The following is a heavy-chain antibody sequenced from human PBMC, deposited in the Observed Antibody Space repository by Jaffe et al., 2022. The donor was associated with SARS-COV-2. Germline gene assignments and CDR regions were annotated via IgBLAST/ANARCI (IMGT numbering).Heavy chain of an antibody. Sequence: QVQLVQSGAEVKKPGASVKVSCKASGYTFTSYGISWVRQAPGQGLEWMGWISAYNGNTNYAQKLQGRVTMTTDTSTSTAYMELRSLRSDDTAVYYCARIEDYDFWSGYLIYYGMDVWGQGTTVTVSS. CDR2: ISAYNGNT. J-gene: IGHJ6*02. CDR3: ARIEDYDFWSGYLIYYGMDV. D-gene: IGHD3-3*01. CDR1: GYTFTSYG. V-gene: IGHV1-18*01.